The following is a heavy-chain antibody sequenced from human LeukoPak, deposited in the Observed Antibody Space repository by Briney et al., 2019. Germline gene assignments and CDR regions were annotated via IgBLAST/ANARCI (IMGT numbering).Heavy chain of an antibody. Sequence: PGGSLRLSCVASGFTFSDYYMSWIRQAPGKGLEWVSYISSSGSTIYYADSVKGRFTISRDNAENSLYLQMNSLRAEDTAVYYCARGRGYSYSFAFDPWGQGTLVTVSS. CDR3: ARGRGYSYSFAFDP. CDR2: ISSSGSTI. CDR1: GFTFSDYY. D-gene: IGHD5-18*01. V-gene: IGHV3-11*01. J-gene: IGHJ5*02.